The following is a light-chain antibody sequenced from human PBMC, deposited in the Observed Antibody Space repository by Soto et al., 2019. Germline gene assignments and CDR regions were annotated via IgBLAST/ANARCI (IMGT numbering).Light chain of an antibody. Sequence: DIQLTQSPSTLSASVGDRVTITCRASQIITRWLAWYQQRPGKAPKLLIFDASTLASGVPSRFSGSGSETGFTLTIISLQPDDFATYYCQQYSRYSRTFGQGTKVEI. V-gene: IGKV1-5*01. CDR2: DAS. J-gene: IGKJ1*01. CDR1: QIITRW. CDR3: QQYSRYSRT.